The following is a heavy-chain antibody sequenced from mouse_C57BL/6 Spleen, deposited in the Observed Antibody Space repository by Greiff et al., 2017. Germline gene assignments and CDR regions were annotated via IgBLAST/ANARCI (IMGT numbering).Heavy chain of an antibody. CDR2: ISYSGST. V-gene: IGHV3-8*01. CDR1: GYYITSAY. CDR3: ARGQRRLGPFDY. D-gene: IGHD3-2*02. Sequence: EVKLMESGPGLAKPSQTLSLTCSVTGYYITSAYWNWIRKFPGNKLEYMGYISYSGSTYYNPSIKSRLSITRHTSKTQYYLQLNSVTTDGTATYYCARGQRRLGPFDYWGQGTTLTVSA. J-gene: IGHJ2*01.